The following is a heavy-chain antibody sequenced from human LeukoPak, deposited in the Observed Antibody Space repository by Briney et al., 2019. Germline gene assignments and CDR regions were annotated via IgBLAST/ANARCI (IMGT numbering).Heavy chain of an antibody. V-gene: IGHV4-39*01. Sequence: SQTLSLTCTVPGGSISSSSYYWGWIRQPPGKGLEWIGSIYYSGSTYYNPSLKSRVTISVDTSKNQFSLKLSSVTAADTAVYYCARLVVVPAAIVDYWGQGTLVTVSS. CDR3: ARLVVVPAAIVDY. D-gene: IGHD2-2*02. CDR2: IYYSGST. CDR1: GGSISSSSYY. J-gene: IGHJ4*02.